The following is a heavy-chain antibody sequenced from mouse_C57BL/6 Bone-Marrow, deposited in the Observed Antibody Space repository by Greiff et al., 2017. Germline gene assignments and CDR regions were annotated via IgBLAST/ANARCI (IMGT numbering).Heavy chain of an antibody. V-gene: IGHV5-6*01. CDR3: ARHWPYYYAMDY. J-gene: IGHJ4*01. CDR1: GFTFSSYG. Sequence: EVQLQQSGGDLVKPGGSLKLSCAASGFTFSSYGMSWVRQTPDKRLEWVATISSGGSYTYYPDSVKGRFTISRDNAKNTLYLQMSSLKSEDTAMYYCARHWPYYYAMDYWGQGTSVTVSS. CDR2: ISSGGSYT.